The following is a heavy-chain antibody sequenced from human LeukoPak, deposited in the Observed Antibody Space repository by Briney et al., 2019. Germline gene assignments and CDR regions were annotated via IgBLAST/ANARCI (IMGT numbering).Heavy chain of an antibody. CDR3: ARGGVDSSSRFDY. CDR1: GGSISTYY. J-gene: IGHJ4*02. Sequence: PSETLSLTCTVSGGSISTYYWSWIRQPPGKGLEWIGEINHSGSTNYNPSLKSRVTISVDTSKNQFSLKLSSVTAADTAVYYCARGGVDSSSRFDYWGQGTLVTVSS. V-gene: IGHV4-34*01. CDR2: INHSGST. D-gene: IGHD6-13*01.